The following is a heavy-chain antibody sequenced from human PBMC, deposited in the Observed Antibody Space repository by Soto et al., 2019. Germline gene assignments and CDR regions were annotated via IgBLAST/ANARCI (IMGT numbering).Heavy chain of an antibody. D-gene: IGHD2-15*01. CDR3: VREPRYCSGGSCSIMGDAFDI. CDR2: IYNEVT. J-gene: IGHJ3*02. V-gene: IGHV3-66*01. CDR1: GFTVTEIY. Sequence: EVQLVESGGGLVQPGGSLRLSCVASGFTVTEIYMNWVRQAPGKGLEWVSVIYNEVTDYADSVRGRFSISTDSSKYALDLQMISLRAEDSAVYYCVREPRYCSGGSCSIMGDAFDIWGQGTMVTVSS.